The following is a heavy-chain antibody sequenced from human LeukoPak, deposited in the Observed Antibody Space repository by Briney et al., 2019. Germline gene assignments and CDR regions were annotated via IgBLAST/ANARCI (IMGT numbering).Heavy chain of an antibody. J-gene: IGHJ6*02. V-gene: IGHV4-34*01. CDR1: GGSFSGYY. D-gene: IGHD6-13*01. CDR3: ARLYSSSWYGRGYYYYYGMDV. CDR2: INHSGST. Sequence: SETLSLTCAVYGGSFSGYYWSWIRQPPGKGLEWIGEINHSGSTNYNPSLKSRVTISVDTSKNQFSLKLSSVTAADTAVHYCARLYSSSWYGRGYYYYYGMDVWGQGTTVTVSS.